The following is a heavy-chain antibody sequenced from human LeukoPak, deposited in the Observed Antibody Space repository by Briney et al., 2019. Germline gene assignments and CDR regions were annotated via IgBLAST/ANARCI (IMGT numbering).Heavy chain of an antibody. CDR2: INPNSGGT. CDR1: GYTFTGYY. V-gene: IGHV1-2*02. Sequence: ASVKVSCKASGYTFTGYYMHWVRQAPGQGLEWMGWINPNSGGTNYAQKFQGRVTMTRDTSISTAYMELSRLRSDDTAVYYCARDKGGYCSGGSCYYPTYAFDIWGQGTMVTVSS. D-gene: IGHD2-15*01. J-gene: IGHJ3*02. CDR3: ARDKGGYCSGGSCYYPTYAFDI.